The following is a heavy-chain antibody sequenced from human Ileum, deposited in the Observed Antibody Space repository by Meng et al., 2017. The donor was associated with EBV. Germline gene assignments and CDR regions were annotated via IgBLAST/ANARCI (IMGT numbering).Heavy chain of an antibody. CDR1: GYTFTNYD. D-gene: IGHD5-24*01. Sequence: QGRWVESGAWVKRPGASVTVSCKASGYTFTNYDFSWVRQATGQGLEWMGWMNPKTGTAHYAQKFQGRVSRTRDTSITTAYMELSSLTSEDTAVYYCVRTLERGDYWGQGTLVTVSS. V-gene: IGHV1-8*01. CDR2: MNPKTGTA. J-gene: IGHJ4*02. CDR3: VRTLERGDY.